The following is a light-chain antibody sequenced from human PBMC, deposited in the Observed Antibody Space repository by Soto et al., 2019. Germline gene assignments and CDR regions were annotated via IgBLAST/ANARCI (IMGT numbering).Light chain of an antibody. CDR1: QSVLYRSDSKNY. Sequence: DIVMTQSPDSLAVSLGERATLNCKSSQSVLYRSDSKNYLAWYQQKPGQPPKLLIYWASTRASGVPDRFSGSGSGTDFTLTISSLQAEDVAVYYYQHYYESPYNFGQGTKLEIK. CDR3: QHYYESPYN. V-gene: IGKV4-1*01. J-gene: IGKJ2*01. CDR2: WAS.